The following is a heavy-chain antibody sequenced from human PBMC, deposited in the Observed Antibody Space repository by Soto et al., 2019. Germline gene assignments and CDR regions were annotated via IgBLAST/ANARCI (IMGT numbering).Heavy chain of an antibody. Sequence: QPGGSLRLSCAASGFTVSSNYMSWVRQAPGKGVEWVAVVSHDGINTRYADSVKGRFTISRDSSKNTVSLEMTSLRAEDTAVYYCAKGGRQWLVTSDFNYWGQGA. V-gene: IGHV3-30*18. CDR3: AKGGRQWLVTSDFNY. CDR2: VSHDGINT. J-gene: IGHJ4*02. D-gene: IGHD6-19*01. CDR1: GFTVSSNY.